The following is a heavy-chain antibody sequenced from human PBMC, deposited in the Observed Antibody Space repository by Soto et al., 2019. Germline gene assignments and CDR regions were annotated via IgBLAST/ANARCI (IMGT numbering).Heavy chain of an antibody. CDR2: INGDGSRI. V-gene: IGHV3-74*01. J-gene: IGHJ6*02. D-gene: IGHD2-15*01. Sequence: EVQLVESGGGLVQPGGSLRLSCAASGFTFTDYWIHWVRRAPGKGLVWVSRINGDGSRISQAASVKGGFTISRDNALSTVYLQLDSLRVEDTAVYYCARGIKNKYGMDVWGQGTTFTVSS. CDR3: ARGIKNKYGMDV. CDR1: GFTFTDYW.